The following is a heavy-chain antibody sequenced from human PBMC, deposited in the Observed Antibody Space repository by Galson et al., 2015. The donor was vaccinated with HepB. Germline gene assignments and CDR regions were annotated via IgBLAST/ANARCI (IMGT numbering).Heavy chain of an antibody. CDR1: GYTFTSYW. Sequence: QSGAEVKKPGESLKISCKGSGYTFTSYWIGWVRQMPGKGQEWMGIIYPGDSDTRKSPSFQGQVTISVDKSISTAYLQWSSLKASDTAMYYCARQAMVVADGMDVWGQGTTVTVSS. CDR3: ARQAMVVADGMDV. J-gene: IGHJ6*02. V-gene: IGHV5-51*01. CDR2: IYPGDSDT. D-gene: IGHD2-15*01.